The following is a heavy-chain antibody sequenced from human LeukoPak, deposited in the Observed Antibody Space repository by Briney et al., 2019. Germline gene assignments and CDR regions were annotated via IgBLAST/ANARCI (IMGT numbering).Heavy chain of an antibody. J-gene: IGHJ6*02. CDR3: TTGWGPSYYYHYGMDV. Sequence: GGSLRLSCAASGFTFSNAWMSWVRQAPGKGLEWVGRIKSKTDGGTTDYAAPVKGRFTISRDDSKNTLYLQMNSLKTEDTAVYYCTTGWGPSYYYHYGMDVWGQGTTVTVSS. D-gene: IGHD7-27*01. CDR2: IKSKTDGGTT. CDR1: GFTFSNAW. V-gene: IGHV3-15*01.